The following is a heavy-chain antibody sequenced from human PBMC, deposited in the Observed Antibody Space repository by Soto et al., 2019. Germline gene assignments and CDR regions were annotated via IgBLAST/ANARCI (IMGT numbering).Heavy chain of an antibody. CDR1: GFTFNSYG. Sequence: GGSLRLSCAASGFTFNSYGMHWVRQAPGKGLEWVAVISYDGGNKYYADSVKGRFTISRDNSKNTLYLQMNSLRAEDTAVYYCAKDVTIFGVAPRDYWGQGTLVTVSS. CDR3: AKDVTIFGVAPRDY. D-gene: IGHD3-3*01. J-gene: IGHJ4*02. CDR2: ISYDGGNK. V-gene: IGHV3-30*18.